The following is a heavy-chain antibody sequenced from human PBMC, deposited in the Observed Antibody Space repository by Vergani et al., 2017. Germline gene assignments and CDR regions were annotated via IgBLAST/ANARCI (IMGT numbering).Heavy chain of an antibody. CDR3: ARDRGDWRYSRYFYNYYMDV. Sequence: QVQLVESGGGVVQPARSLRLSCAASGFTFGDHGIHWVRRAPGTGLEWVALISYDGTNKYYTNSVRCRFTISRDNSKSTLFLQMNSLRVEDMAVYYCARDRGDWRYSRYFYNYYMDVWGKGTTVTVSS. CDR2: ISYDGTNK. J-gene: IGHJ6*03. CDR1: GFTFGDHG. V-gene: IGHV3-30-3*01. D-gene: IGHD2-8*02.